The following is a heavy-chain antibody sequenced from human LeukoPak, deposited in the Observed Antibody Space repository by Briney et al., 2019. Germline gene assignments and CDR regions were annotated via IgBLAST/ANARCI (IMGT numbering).Heavy chain of an antibody. V-gene: IGHV1-2*02. CDR1: GYTFTGYY. CDR3: ARLYSSGIAAAAH. J-gene: IGHJ4*02. Sequence: ASVKVSCKASGYTFTGYYMHWVRQAPGQGLEWMGWINPNSGGTNYAQKFKGRVTMTRDTSISTAYMELSRLRSDDTAVYYCARLYSSGIAAAAHWGQGTLVTVSS. CDR2: INPNSGGT. D-gene: IGHD6-13*01.